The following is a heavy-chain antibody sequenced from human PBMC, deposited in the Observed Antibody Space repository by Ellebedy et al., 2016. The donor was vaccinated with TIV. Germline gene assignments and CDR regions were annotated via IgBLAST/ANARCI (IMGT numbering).Heavy chain of an antibody. CDR1: GYTFSGYS. CDR3: ARNWARK. Sequence: AASVKVSCKASGYTFSGYSIHWVRQAPGQGLEWVGWINPNGGGQDYAQKFQGRVTMTRATSISTAYMELSGLTYDDTAVYYCARNWARKWGQGTLVTVSS. D-gene: IGHD3-16*01. CDR2: INPNGGGQ. V-gene: IGHV1-2*02. J-gene: IGHJ4*02.